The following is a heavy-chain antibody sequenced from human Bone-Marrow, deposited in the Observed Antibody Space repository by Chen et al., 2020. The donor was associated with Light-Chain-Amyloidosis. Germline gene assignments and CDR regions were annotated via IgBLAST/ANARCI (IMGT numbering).Heavy chain of an antibody. CDR3: ARSSTGYGEPFDP. CDR2: IIPIFGTA. CDR1: VGTFSSYA. D-gene: IGHD4-17*01. Sequence: QVQLVQSGAAVKKPGSSVTVYCKAPVGTFSSYAIAWVRQAPGQGLEWMGGIIPIFGTANYAQKFQGRVTITADESTSTAYMELSSLRSEDTAVYYCARSSTGYGEPFDPWGQGTLVTVSS. J-gene: IGHJ5*02. V-gene: IGHV1-69*01.